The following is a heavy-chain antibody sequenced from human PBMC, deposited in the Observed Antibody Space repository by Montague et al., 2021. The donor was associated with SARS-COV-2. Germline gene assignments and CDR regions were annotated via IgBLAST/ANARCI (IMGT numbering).Heavy chain of an antibody. CDR1: GFPLSTSGMC. CDR3: AHLIRYYDIFTGIPFDD. Sequence: PALVKPTQTLTLTCTFSGFPLSTSGMCVSWIRQPPGKALEWLALIDWDEDQYYSTSLKTRLTISKDTSKNQVVLTMTNVDPLDTATYYCAHLIRYYDIFTGIPFDDWGQGTQVTVSS. CDR2: IDWDEDQ. J-gene: IGHJ4*02. V-gene: IGHV2-70*12. D-gene: IGHD3-9*01.